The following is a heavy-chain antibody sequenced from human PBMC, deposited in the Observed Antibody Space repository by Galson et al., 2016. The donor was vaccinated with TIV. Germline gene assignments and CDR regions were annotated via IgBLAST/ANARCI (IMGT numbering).Heavy chain of an antibody. CDR3: ARVVGYCSGDDCLLEAAFDT. V-gene: IGHV4-61*02. J-gene: IGHJ3*02. Sequence: TLSLTCTVSGAFIRSGSYYWNWIRQPAGKGLEWIGRIYTSGITNYNPSLKSRVTISVDASKNQFSLKLTSVTAADTAVYYCARVVGYCSGDDCLLEAAFDTWCQGTLVSVSS. D-gene: IGHD2-15*01. CDR2: IYTSGIT. CDR1: GAFIRSGSYY.